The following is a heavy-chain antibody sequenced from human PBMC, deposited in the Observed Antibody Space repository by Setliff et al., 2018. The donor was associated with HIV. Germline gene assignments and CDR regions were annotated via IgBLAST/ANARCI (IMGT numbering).Heavy chain of an antibody. V-gene: IGHV1-3*01. CDR3: ARGTYYYGSGSYYRLDY. Sequence: AASVKVSCKASGYTFTSYAMHWVRQAPGQRLEWMGWINAGNGSTKYSQKFQGRVTITRDTSASTAYMEPSSLRSEDTAVYYCARGTYYYGSGSYYRLDYWGQGTLVTVSS. D-gene: IGHD3-10*01. CDR1: GYTFTSYA. J-gene: IGHJ4*02. CDR2: INAGNGST.